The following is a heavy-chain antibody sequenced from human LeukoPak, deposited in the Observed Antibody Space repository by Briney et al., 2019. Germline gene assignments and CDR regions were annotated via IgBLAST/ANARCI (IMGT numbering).Heavy chain of an antibody. CDR1: GFTFSSYS. Sequence: GGSLRLSCAASGFTFSSYSMNWVRQAPGKGLEWVSYISSSSSTIYYADSVKGRFTVSRDNAKNSLYLQMNSLRAEDTAVYYCARVIVPAAKIMDVWGKGTTVTVSS. CDR3: ARVIVPAAKIMDV. D-gene: IGHD2-2*01. J-gene: IGHJ6*03. V-gene: IGHV3-48*01. CDR2: ISSSSSTI.